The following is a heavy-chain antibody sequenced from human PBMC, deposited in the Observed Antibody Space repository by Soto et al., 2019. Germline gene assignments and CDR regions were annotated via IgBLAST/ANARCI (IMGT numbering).Heavy chain of an antibody. V-gene: IGHV3-21*01. CDR2: ISSSSSSI. J-gene: IGHJ4*02. D-gene: IGHD1-7*01. CDR3: AVGEETGTPYFGN. Sequence: EVQLLESGGGLVKPGGSLRLSCTASGFTFSSYSMNWVRRAPGKGLEWVSSISSSSSSIYSAGSVKGRFTISRDNAKNSLYLQMNSLRAEDTAVYYCAVGEETGTPYFGNWGQGTMVTVSS. CDR1: GFTFSSYS.